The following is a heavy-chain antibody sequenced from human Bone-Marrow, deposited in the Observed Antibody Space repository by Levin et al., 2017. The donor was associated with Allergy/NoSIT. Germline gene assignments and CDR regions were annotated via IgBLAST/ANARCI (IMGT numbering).Heavy chain of an antibody. CDR1: GFAFSIYS. V-gene: IGHV3-30-3*01. J-gene: IGHJ4*02. Sequence: GESLKISCAASGFAFSIYSMHWVRQSPDKGLEWVASLSKDGSNEDYADSVKGRFTVFRDNSGNTLFLQMNNLTPEDTAIYYCAREFGLLLATSFDYWGQGTLVTVSS. D-gene: IGHD2/OR15-2a*01. CDR3: AREFGLLLATSFDY. CDR2: LSKDGSNE.